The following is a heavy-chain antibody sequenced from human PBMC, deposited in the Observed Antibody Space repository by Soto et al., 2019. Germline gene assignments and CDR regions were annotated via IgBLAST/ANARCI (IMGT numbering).Heavy chain of an antibody. CDR2: INPNSGGT. Sequence: ASVKVSCKASGYTFTGYYMHWVRQAPGQGLEWMGWINPNSGGTNYAQKFQGWVTMTRDTSISAAYMELSRLRSDDTAVYYCARGPPLYSSSWAPEYWGQGTLVTVSS. D-gene: IGHD6-13*01. J-gene: IGHJ4*02. V-gene: IGHV1-2*04. CDR3: ARGPPLYSSSWAPEY. CDR1: GYTFTGYY.